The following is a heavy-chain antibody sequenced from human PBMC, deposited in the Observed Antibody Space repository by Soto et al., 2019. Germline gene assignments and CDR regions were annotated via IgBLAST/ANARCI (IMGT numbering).Heavy chain of an antibody. CDR2: ISSSSSYI. V-gene: IGHV3-21*01. D-gene: IGHD6-19*01. CDR1: GFTFSSYS. Sequence: GGSLRLSCAASGFTFSSYSMNWVRQAPGKGLEWVSSISSSSSYIYYADSVKGRFTISRDNAKNSLYLQMNSLRAEDTAVYYCARAGYSSGWYAFDDWGQGTLVTVSS. CDR3: ARAGYSSGWYAFDD. J-gene: IGHJ4*02.